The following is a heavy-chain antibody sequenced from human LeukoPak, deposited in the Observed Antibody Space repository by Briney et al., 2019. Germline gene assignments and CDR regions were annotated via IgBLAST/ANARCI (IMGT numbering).Heavy chain of an antibody. V-gene: IGHV1-2*02. CDR2: INPNSGGT. CDR1: GYTFTGYY. Sequence: ASVKVSCKASGYTFTGYYMHWVRQAPGQGLEWMGWINPNSGGTNYAQKFQGRVTMTRDTSISTAYMELSRPRSDDTAVYYCARDRGSGSYWRSGNAFDIWGQGTMVTVSS. J-gene: IGHJ3*02. D-gene: IGHD1-26*01. CDR3: ARDRGSGSYWRSGNAFDI.